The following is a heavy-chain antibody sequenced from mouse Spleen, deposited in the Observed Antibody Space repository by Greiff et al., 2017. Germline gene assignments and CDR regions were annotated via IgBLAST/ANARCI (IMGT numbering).Heavy chain of an antibody. V-gene: IGHV14-4*02. D-gene: IGHD2-14*01. CDR1: GFNIKDYY. J-gene: IGHJ3*01. Sequence: VQLQQSGAELVRSGASVKLSCTASGFNIKDYYMHWVKQRPEQGLEWIGWIDPENGDTEYAPKFQGKATMTADTSSNTAYLQLSSLTSEDTAVYYCNAWRYDGTWFAYWGQGTLVTVSA. CDR3: NAWRYDGTWFAY. CDR2: IDPENGDT.